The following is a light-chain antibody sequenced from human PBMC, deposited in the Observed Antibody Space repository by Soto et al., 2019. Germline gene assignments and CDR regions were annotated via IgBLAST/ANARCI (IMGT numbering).Light chain of an antibody. CDR2: FGS. J-gene: IGKJ5*01. V-gene: IGKV2-28*01. Sequence: EIVMTQSPLTLPVTPGEPASISCRSSQSLLYNNTDNYLDWYVQKPGQSQQLLIYFGSNRAPGVPDRFSGRGSGTDFTLKINRVADEDVRTYYSMQALQSLTFVQGTRLEIQ. CDR3: MQALQSLT. CDR1: QSLLYNNTDNY.